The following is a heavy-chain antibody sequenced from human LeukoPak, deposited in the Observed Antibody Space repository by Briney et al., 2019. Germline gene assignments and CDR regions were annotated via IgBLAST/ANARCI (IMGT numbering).Heavy chain of an antibody. V-gene: IGHV4-4*07. D-gene: IGHD2-15*01. J-gene: IGHJ4*02. CDR1: GGSISSYY. CDR2: IYTSGST. Sequence: SETLSLTCTVSGGSISSYYWSWIRQPAGKGLEWIGRIYTSGSTNYNPSLKSRVTMSVDTSKNQFSLNLSSVTAADTAVYYCARDQGWCSGSRCYGVHWGQGTLVTVSS. CDR3: ARDQGWCSGSRCYGVH.